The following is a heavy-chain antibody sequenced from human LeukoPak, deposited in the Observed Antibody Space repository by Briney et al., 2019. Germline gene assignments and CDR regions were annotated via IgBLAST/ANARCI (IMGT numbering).Heavy chain of an antibody. D-gene: IGHD2-15*01. V-gene: IGHV4-59*01. CDR3: ARGGLGYCSGGSCDAFDI. CDR2: IYYSGST. CDR1: GGSISSYY. J-gene: IGHJ3*02. Sequence: PSETLSLTCTVSGGSISSYYWSWIRQPPGKGLEWIGYIYYSGSTNYNPSLKSRVTISVDTSKNQFSLKLSSVTAADTAVYYCARGGLGYCSGGSCDAFDIWGQGTMVTVSS.